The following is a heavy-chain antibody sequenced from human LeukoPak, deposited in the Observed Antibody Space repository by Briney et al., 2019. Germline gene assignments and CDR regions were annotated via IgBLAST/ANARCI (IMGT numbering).Heavy chain of an antibody. Sequence: SETLSLTCAVYGGSSSGYYWSWIRQPPGKGLEWIGEINHSGSTNYNPSLKSRVTISVDTSKNQFSLKLSSVTAADTAVYYCARAAGSGYNWFDPWGQGTLVTVSS. CDR2: INHSGST. CDR1: GGSSSGYY. CDR3: ARAAGSGYNWFDP. D-gene: IGHD6-19*01. V-gene: IGHV4-34*01. J-gene: IGHJ5*02.